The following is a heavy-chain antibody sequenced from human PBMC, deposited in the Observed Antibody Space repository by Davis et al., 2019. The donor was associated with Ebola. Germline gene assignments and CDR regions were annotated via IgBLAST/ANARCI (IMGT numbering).Heavy chain of an antibody. V-gene: IGHV3-15*01. D-gene: IGHD2-2*02. J-gene: IGHJ4*02. CDR3: TTDGRYCSTTSCYNIDY. CDR1: GFTFSNAW. CDR2: IQSKTDGGTT. Sequence: PGGSLRLSCAASGFTFSNAWMSWVRQAPGKGLEWVGRIQSKTDGGTTDYAAAVKGRITIPRDDSKNTLFLQMNSLKTEDTAVYYCTTDGRYCSTTSCYNIDYWGQGTLVTVSS.